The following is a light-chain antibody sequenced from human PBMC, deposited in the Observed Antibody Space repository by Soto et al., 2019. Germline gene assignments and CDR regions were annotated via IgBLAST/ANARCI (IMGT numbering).Light chain of an antibody. CDR2: DNI. CDR3: AAWGDNLNGWV. Sequence: QSVLTQPPSASGTPGQRVTISCSGTSSNIGNNAVNWYQQFPGTAPKLLIYDNIQRPSGVPDRFSGSKSGTSASLAISGLLSEHDADYYCAAWGDNLNGWVFGGGTKLTVL. J-gene: IGLJ3*02. V-gene: IGLV1-44*01. CDR1: SSNIGNNA.